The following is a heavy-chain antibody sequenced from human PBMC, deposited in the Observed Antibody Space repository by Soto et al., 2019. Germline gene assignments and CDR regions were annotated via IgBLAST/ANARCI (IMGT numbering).Heavy chain of an antibody. CDR3: ARGGYSSSWYRNYFDY. V-gene: IGHV3-33*01. Sequence: QVQLVESGGGVVQPGRSLRLSCAASGFTFSSYDMHWVRQAPGKGLEWVAVIWYDGSNKYYADSVKGRFTISRDNSKNTLYLQMNSLRAEDTAVYYCARGGYSSSWYRNYFDYWGQGTLVTVSS. CDR1: GFTFSSYD. D-gene: IGHD6-13*01. J-gene: IGHJ4*02. CDR2: IWYDGSNK.